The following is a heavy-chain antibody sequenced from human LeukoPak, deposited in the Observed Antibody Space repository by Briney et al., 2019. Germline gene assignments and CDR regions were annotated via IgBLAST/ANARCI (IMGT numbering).Heavy chain of an antibody. CDR1: GDSVSSNSAA. Sequence: SQTLSLTCAISGDSVSSNSAAWNWIRQSPSRGLEWLGRTYYRSKWYNDYAVSVKCRITINPDTSKNQFSLQLNSVTPEDTAVYYCARGFEVHSSSARLLFDYWGQGTLVTVSS. D-gene: IGHD6-6*01. CDR2: TYYRSKWYN. CDR3: ARGFEVHSSSARLLFDY. V-gene: IGHV6-1*01. J-gene: IGHJ4*02.